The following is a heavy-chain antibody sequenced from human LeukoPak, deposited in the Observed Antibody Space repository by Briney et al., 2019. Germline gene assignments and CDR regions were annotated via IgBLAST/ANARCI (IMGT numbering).Heavy chain of an antibody. V-gene: IGHV1-69*13. CDR3: ARVITEVGAINYFDY. Sequence: SVKVSCKASGGTFSSYAISWVRQAPGQGLEWMGGIIPIFGTANYAQKFQGRVTITADESTSTAYMELSSLRSEDTAVYYCARVITEVGAINYFDYWGQGTLVTVSS. CDR2: IIPIFGTA. J-gene: IGHJ4*02. D-gene: IGHD1-26*01. CDR1: GGTFSSYA.